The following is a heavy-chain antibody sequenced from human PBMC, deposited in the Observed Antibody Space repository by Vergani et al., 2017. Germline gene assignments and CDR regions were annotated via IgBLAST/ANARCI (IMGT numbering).Heavy chain of an antibody. CDR1: GGSISSYY. J-gene: IGHJ6*03. CDR3: ARLRGLKARQEPQKRYCSGGSCYSYYYYMDV. Sequence: QVQLQESGPGLVKPSETLSLTCTVSGGSISSYYWSWIRQPAGKGLEWIGRIYTSGSTNYNPSLKSRVTMSVDTSKNQFSLKLSSVTAADTAVYYCARLRGLKARQEPQKRYCSGGSCYSYYYYMDVWGKGTTVTVSS. V-gene: IGHV4-4*07. D-gene: IGHD2-15*01. CDR2: IYTSGST.